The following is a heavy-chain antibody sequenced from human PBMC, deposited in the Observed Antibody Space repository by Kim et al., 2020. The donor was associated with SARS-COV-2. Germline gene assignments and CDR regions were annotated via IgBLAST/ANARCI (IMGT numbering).Heavy chain of an antibody. J-gene: IGHJ6*02. D-gene: IGHD6-6*01. Sequence: SETLSLTCTVSGGSISSYYWSWIRQPPGKGLEWIGYIYYSGSTNYNPSLKSRVTISVDTSKNQFSLKLSSVTAADTAVYYCARVRSSSSSRGDYYYGMDVWGQGTTVTVSS. CDR2: IYYSGST. CDR1: GGSISSYY. CDR3: ARVRSSSSSRGDYYYGMDV. V-gene: IGHV4-59*13.